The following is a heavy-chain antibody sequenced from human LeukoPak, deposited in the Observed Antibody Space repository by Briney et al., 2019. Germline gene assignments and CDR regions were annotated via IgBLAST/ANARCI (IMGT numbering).Heavy chain of an antibody. V-gene: IGHV1-69*05. CDR3: ARSTMYYYDSSGRADY. Sequence: SVKVSCKASGGTFSSYAISWVRQAPGQGLEWMGRIIPIFGTANYAQKFQGRVTITTDESTSTAYMELSSLRSEDTAAYYCARSTMYYYDSSGRADYWGQGTLVTVSS. J-gene: IGHJ4*02. D-gene: IGHD3-22*01. CDR1: GGTFSSYA. CDR2: IIPIFGTA.